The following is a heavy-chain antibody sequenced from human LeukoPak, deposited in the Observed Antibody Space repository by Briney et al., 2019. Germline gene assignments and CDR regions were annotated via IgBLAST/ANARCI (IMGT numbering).Heavy chain of an antibody. CDR2: VNPNSGNT. V-gene: IGHV1-8*01. J-gene: IGHJ4*02. CDR1: GYTFTSYD. CDR3: AREFRVVAPTQGDDY. D-gene: IGHD2-21*01. Sequence: ASVKVSCKVSGYTFTSYDINWVRQATGQGLEWMGWVNPNSGNTGYAQKFQGRVTMTRNTSMNTAYMELSSLRSEDTAVYYCAREFRVVAPTQGDDYWGQGTLVTVSS.